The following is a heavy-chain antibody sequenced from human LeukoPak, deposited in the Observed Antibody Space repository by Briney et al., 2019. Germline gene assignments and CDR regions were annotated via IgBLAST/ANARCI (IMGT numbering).Heavy chain of an antibody. Sequence: SQTLSLTCTVSGGSISSSSYYWGWIRQPPGKGLEWIGSIYYSGSTYYNPSLKSRVTISVDTSKNQFSLKLSSVTAADTAVYYCAGGRITMIVYWFDPWGQGTLVTVSS. D-gene: IGHD3-22*01. CDR1: GGSISSSSYY. J-gene: IGHJ5*02. CDR3: AGGRITMIVYWFDP. CDR2: IYYSGST. V-gene: IGHV4-39*07.